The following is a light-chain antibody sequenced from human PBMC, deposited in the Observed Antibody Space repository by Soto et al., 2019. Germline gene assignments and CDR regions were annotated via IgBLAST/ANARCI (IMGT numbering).Light chain of an antibody. CDR1: QSVSSY. J-gene: IGKJ5*01. V-gene: IGKV3-11*01. Sequence: IVLTHSPATLSLFPGERAALFCRASQSVSSYLAWYQQKPGQAPRLLIYDASNRATGIPARFSGSGSGTDFTLTISSLEPEDFAVYYCQQRSNWPTITFGQGTRLEIK. CDR3: QQRSNWPTIT. CDR2: DAS.